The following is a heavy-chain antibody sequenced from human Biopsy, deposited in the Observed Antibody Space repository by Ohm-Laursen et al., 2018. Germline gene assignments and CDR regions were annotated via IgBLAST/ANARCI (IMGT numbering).Heavy chain of an antibody. V-gene: IGHV4-34*01. Sequence: GTLSLTCGVSGGSFSGYYCSWIRQPPGKGLEWIGEINDSGRTNYNRSLRSRVTFSVDTSKNQFSLKLSSVTAADTAVYYCARGTNYYGSGRNRHWFDPWGQGTQVTVSS. D-gene: IGHD3-10*01. CDR2: INDSGRT. J-gene: IGHJ5*02. CDR3: ARGTNYYGSGRNRHWFDP. CDR1: GGSFSGYY.